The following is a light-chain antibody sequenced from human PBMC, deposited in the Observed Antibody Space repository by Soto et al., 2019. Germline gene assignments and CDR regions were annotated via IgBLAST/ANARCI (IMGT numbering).Light chain of an antibody. CDR1: QSVSSSY. CDR3: QQYGSSLLT. J-gene: IGKJ4*01. CDR2: GAS. Sequence: ESVLTQSPGTLSLSPGERATLSCRASQSVSSSYLAWYQQKPGQAPRLLIYGASSRATGIPDRFSGSGSGTDVTLTISRLEPEDVAVYYCQQYGSSLLTFGGGTKVEIK. V-gene: IGKV3-20*01.